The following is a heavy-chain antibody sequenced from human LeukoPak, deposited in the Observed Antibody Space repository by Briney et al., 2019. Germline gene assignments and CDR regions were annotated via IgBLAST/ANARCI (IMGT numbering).Heavy chain of an antibody. V-gene: IGHV1-18*01. CDR1: GGTFSSYG. J-gene: IGHJ5*02. Sequence: VASVKVSCKASGGTFSSYGISWVRQAPGQGLEWMGWISAYNGNTNYAQKLQGRVTMTTDTSTSTAYMELRSLRSDDTAVYYCARASTWVNWFDPWGQGTLVTVSS. CDR3: ARASTWVNWFDP. D-gene: IGHD1-26*01. CDR2: ISAYNGNT.